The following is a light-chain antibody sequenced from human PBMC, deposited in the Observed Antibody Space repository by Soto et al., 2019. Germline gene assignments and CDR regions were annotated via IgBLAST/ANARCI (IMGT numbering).Light chain of an antibody. V-gene: IGLV2-14*01. CDR2: DVT. J-gene: IGLJ3*02. CDR3: TSHSANTSYVM. CDR1: RYDVGGYIY. Sequence: QSVLTQPASVSGSPGQSITISCTGTRYDVGGYIYVSWYQQYPGKAPKVMIYDVTDRPSGVSSRFSGSKSGNTASLTISGLQAEDEADYYCTSHSANTSYVMFGGGTKLTVL.